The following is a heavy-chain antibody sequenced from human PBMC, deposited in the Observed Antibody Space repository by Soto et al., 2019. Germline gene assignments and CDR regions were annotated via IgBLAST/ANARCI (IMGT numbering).Heavy chain of an antibody. CDR3: AKAPGGYCTNGVCYPFDY. CDR2: ISGSGGST. V-gene: IGHV3-23*01. D-gene: IGHD2-8*01. CDR1: GFTFSSYA. Sequence: EVPLLESGGGLVQPGGSLRLSCAASGFTFSSYAMSWVRQTPGKGLEWVSVISGSGGSTYYADSVKGRFTISRDNSKNTLYLQMNSLRAEDTAVYYCAKAPGGYCTNGVCYPFDYWGQGTLVTVSS. J-gene: IGHJ4*02.